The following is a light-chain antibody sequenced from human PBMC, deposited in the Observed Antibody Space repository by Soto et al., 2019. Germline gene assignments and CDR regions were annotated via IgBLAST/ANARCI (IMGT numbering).Light chain of an antibody. CDR3: QQYNDWPPLFT. CDR1: QSVSSN. J-gene: IGKJ3*01. Sequence: ERVMTQSPATLSVSPGERATLSCRASQSVSSNLAWYQQKPGQAPRLLIYGASTRATGIPARFSGSGSGTEFTLTISSLQSEDFAVYYWQQYNDWPPLFTFGPGTKIDF. CDR2: GAS. V-gene: IGKV3-15*01.